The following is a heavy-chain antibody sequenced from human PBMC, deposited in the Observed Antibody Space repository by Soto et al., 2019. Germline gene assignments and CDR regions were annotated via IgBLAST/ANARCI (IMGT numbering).Heavy chain of an antibody. CDR1: GFTFSSYG. CDR3: AKDGYSSGWYGSPNWFDP. Sequence: GSLRLSCAASGFTFSSYGMHWVRQAPGKGLEWVAVISYDGSNKYYADSVKGRFTISRDNSKNTLYLQMNSLRAEDTAVYYCAKDGYSSGWYGSPNWFDPWGQGTLVTVSS. D-gene: IGHD6-19*01. CDR2: ISYDGSNK. J-gene: IGHJ5*02. V-gene: IGHV3-30*18.